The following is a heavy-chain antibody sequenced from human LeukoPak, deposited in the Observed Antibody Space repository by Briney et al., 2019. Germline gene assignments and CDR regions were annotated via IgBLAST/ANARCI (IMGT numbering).Heavy chain of an antibody. J-gene: IGHJ4*02. CDR2: ISAYNGNT. D-gene: IGHD2-15*01. Sequence: ASVKVSCKASGYSFTSYGISWVRRAPGQGLEWMGWISAYNGNTNYAQRLQGRVTMTTDTSTSTAYMELRSLTSDDTAVYYCARVPSGGPFDYWSQGTLVTVSS. CDR1: GYSFTSYG. V-gene: IGHV1-18*01. CDR3: ARVPSGGPFDY.